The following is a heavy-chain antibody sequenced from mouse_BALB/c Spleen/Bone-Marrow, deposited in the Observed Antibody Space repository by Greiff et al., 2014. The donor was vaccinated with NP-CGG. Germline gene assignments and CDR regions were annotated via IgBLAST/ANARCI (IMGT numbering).Heavy chain of an antibody. V-gene: IGHV1-14*01. Sequence: VQLKESGPELMKPGASVKMSCKASGYTFTAYVMHWVKQKPGQGLEWIGYINPYNDGTNYNEKFKGKATLTSDKSSSTAYMELSSLTSEDSAVYYCAREGWLLRFEYWGQGTTLTVSS. J-gene: IGHJ2*01. CDR2: INPYNDGT. CDR1: GYTFTAYV. CDR3: AREGWLLRFEY. D-gene: IGHD2-3*01.